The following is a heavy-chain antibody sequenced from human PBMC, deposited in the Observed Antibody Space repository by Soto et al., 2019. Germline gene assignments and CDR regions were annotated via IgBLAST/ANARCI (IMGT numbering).Heavy chain of an antibody. CDR3: ARERQLVQDWLDP. Sequence: EVQVLESGGALVQPGGSLRLSCAASGFTFSSSAMGWVRQAPGKGLEWLSLINNIGTATYYADSVKGRFAISRDNSKNTLSLQLNSLRAEDTAVYYCARERQLVQDWLDPWGQGTQVTVSS. D-gene: IGHD6-13*01. CDR2: INNIGTAT. V-gene: IGHV3-23*03. CDR1: GFTFSSSA. J-gene: IGHJ5*02.